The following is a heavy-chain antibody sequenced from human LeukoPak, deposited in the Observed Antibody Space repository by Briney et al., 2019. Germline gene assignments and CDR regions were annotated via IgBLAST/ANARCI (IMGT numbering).Heavy chain of an antibody. J-gene: IGHJ4*02. D-gene: IGHD1-1*01. CDR3: ARELPGTTGFDY. Sequence: EASVTVSCKSSRYTFTAYYMHWVRQAPGQGLEWMGRINPNNGGTNYAQKFQGRVTMTRDTSISTAYMELNRLRSDDTAVYYCARELPGTTGFDYWGQGTLVTVSS. V-gene: IGHV1-2*06. CDR1: RYTFTAYY. CDR2: INPNNGGT.